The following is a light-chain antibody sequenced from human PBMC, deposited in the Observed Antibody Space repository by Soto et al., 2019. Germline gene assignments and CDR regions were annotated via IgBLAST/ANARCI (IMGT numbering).Light chain of an antibody. J-gene: IGLJ2*01. CDR3: AAWDDSLTVV. V-gene: IGLV1-44*01. CDR1: SSNIGSNT. CDR2: SNN. Sequence: QSVLTQPPSASGTPGQRVTISCSGSSSNIGSNTVNWYQQLPGTAPKPLIYSNNQRPSGAPDRFSGSKSGTSASLAISGLQYEDEADYYCAAWDDSLTVVFGGGTKLTVL.